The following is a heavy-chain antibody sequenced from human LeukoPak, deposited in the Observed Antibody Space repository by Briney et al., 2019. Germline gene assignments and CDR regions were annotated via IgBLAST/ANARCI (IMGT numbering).Heavy chain of an antibody. D-gene: IGHD6-6*01. J-gene: IGHJ6*02. Sequence: PGGSLRLSCAASGFTFSESWMSWVRQAPGKGLEWVANMNQDGSEKDYVDSVKGRFTITRDNARKSLYLQMSSLRVEDTAVYYCATYSRWVAGDVWGQGTTVTVSS. CDR1: GFTFSESW. CDR3: ATYSRWVAGDV. CDR2: MNQDGSEK. V-gene: IGHV3-7*01.